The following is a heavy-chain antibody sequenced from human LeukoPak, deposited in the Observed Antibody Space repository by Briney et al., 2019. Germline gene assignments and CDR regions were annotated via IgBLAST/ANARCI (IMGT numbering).Heavy chain of an antibody. CDR1: GGSTSNSTYY. J-gene: IGHJ4*02. Sequence: SETLSLTCTVSGGSTSNSTYYWGRIRQPPGKGLEWIGSIFYGGSTYYNPSLKSRVTISLDTSKNQFSLKLTSVTAADTAVYYCGRGGTLYSSSWWGQGTLVTVSS. V-gene: IGHV4-39*07. CDR3: GRGGTLYSSSW. CDR2: IFYGGST. D-gene: IGHD6-13*01.